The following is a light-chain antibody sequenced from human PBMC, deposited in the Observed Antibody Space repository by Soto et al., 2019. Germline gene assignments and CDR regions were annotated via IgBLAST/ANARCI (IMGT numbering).Light chain of an antibody. J-gene: IGKJ1*01. Sequence: EIVLTQSPATLSLSPGDRATLSCRASQSVSSYLAWYQQKPGQAPRLLIYDASNRATGIPARFSGSGSGTDFTLTISSLEPEDFEIYYCQQRSKMPLTFGHGTKVDIX. CDR2: DAS. V-gene: IGKV3-11*01. CDR3: QQRSKMPLT. CDR1: QSVSSY.